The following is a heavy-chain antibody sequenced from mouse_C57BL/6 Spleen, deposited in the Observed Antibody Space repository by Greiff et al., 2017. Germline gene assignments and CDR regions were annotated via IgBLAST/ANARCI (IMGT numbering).Heavy chain of an antibody. Sequence: EVKLMESGPGLVKPSQSLSLTCSVTGYSITSGYYWNWIRQFPGNKLEWMGYISYDGSNNYNPSLKNRISITRDTSKNQFFLKLNSVTTEDTATYYCARDRPYDYDEGDFDYWGQGTTLTVSS. D-gene: IGHD2-4*01. V-gene: IGHV3-6*01. CDR1: GYSITSGYY. J-gene: IGHJ2*01. CDR3: ARDRPYDYDEGDFDY. CDR2: ISYDGSN.